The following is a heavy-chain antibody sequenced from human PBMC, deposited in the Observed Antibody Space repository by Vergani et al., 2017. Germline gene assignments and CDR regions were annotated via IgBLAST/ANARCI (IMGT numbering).Heavy chain of an antibody. D-gene: IGHD1-26*01. CDR1: GYSISRGYY. V-gene: IGHV4-38-2*02. J-gene: IGHJ4*02. CDR2: VFHSGSA. Sequence: QVQLQESGPGLVKPSETLSLTCSVSGYSISRGYYWGWIRQPPGKGLEWIATVFHSGSAYYNPSPRRRVTISVETSKYPFSLRLTTLTAADTAVYYCSRSYAVGATRGHDYWGQGTLVTVSS. CDR3: SRSYAVGATRGHDY.